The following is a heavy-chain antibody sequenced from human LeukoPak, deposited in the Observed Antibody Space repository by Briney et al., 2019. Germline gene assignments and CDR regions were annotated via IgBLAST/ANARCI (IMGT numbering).Heavy chain of an antibody. CDR2: IYYSGST. D-gene: IGHD1-14*01. CDR3: ARRDNRWYFDY. J-gene: IGHJ4*02. Sequence: PSETLSLTCTVSGGSISSSSYYWGWIRQPPWKGLEWIGSIYYSGSTYYNPSLKSRVTISVDTSKNQFSLTLSSVTAADTAVYYRARRDNRWYFDYWGQGTLVTLSS. CDR1: GGSISSSSYY. V-gene: IGHV4-39*01.